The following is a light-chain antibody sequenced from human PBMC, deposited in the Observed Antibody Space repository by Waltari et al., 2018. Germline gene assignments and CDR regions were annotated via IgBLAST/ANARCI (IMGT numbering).Light chain of an antibody. CDR2: EVT. J-gene: IGLJ1*01. CDR3: SSYTSATTLVV. CDR1: SSDVGTYNY. V-gene: IGLV2-14*01. Sequence: QSALTQPASVSGSPGQSITISCTGTSSDVGTYNYVSWYQQYPGKAPTLVIYEVTNRPSGVSDRFSGSKSGSTAFLTISGLQPDDEAHYYCSSYTSATTLVVFGPGTWVTV.